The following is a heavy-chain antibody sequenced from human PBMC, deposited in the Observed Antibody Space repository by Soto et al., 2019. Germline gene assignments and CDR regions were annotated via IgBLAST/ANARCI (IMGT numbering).Heavy chain of an antibody. Sequence: ASVKVSCKASGYTFTSYAMHWVRQAPGQRLEWMGWISPGNGDTRYSRNFQGRVTMTSDTPANTGYMELSSLRSEDTAVYYCARGEFLGPLNGNDYWGQGTLVTVSS. CDR2: ISPGNGDT. V-gene: IGHV1-3*01. J-gene: IGHJ4*02. CDR3: ARGEFLGPLNGNDY. D-gene: IGHD3-16*01. CDR1: GYTFTSYA.